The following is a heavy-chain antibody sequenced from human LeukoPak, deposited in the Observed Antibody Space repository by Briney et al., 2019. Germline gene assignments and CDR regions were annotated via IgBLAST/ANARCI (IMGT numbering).Heavy chain of an antibody. J-gene: IGHJ4*02. Sequence: SETLSLTCTVSGGSISSGDYYWSWIRQPPGKGLEWIGYIYYSGSTYYNPSLKSRVTISVDTSKNQFSLKLSSVTAADKAVYYCARGAGRWLQSGFDYWGQGTLVTVSS. V-gene: IGHV4-30-4*01. D-gene: IGHD5-24*01. CDR1: GGSISSGDYY. CDR2: IYYSGST. CDR3: ARGAGRWLQSGFDY.